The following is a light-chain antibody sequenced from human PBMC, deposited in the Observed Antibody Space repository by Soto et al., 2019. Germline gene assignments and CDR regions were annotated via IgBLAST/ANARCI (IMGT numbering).Light chain of an antibody. CDR2: DVT. CDR1: SSDVGRYNY. V-gene: IGLV2-11*01. Sequence: QSALTQPRSVSGSPGQSVTISCTGTSSDVGRYNYVSWYQHHPGKAPRLLIYDVTKRPSGVPDRFSGSKSGYTASLTISGLQTDDEADYSCSSYAGSHLVFGGGTKLTVL. CDR3: SSYAGSHLV. J-gene: IGLJ2*01.